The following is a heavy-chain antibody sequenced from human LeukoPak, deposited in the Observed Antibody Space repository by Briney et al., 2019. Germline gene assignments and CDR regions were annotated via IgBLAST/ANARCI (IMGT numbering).Heavy chain of an antibody. CDR1: GYTFTSYG. J-gene: IGHJ5*02. Sequence: VASVKVSCKASGYTFTSYGISWVRQAPGQELEWMGWISAYNGNTNYAQKLQGRVTMTTDTSTSTAYMELRSLRSDDTAVYYCARDLVSDYGDYNWFDPWGQGTLVTVSS. CDR3: ARDLVSDYGDYNWFDP. V-gene: IGHV1-18*01. D-gene: IGHD4-17*01. CDR2: ISAYNGNT.